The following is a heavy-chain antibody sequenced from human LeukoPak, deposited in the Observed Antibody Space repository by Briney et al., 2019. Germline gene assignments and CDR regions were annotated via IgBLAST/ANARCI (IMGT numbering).Heavy chain of an antibody. CDR2: INNNGGNT. CDR1: GFTFSSYA. CDR3: ANTLLWGYNWFDP. V-gene: IGHV3-23*01. Sequence: GSLRLSCAASGFTFSSYAMSWVRQAPGKGLEWVSTINNNGGNTYYADSVKGRFTISRDNSKNTLYLQMDCLRAEDTAVYYCANTLLWGYNWFDPWGQGTLVTVSS. J-gene: IGHJ5*02. D-gene: IGHD3-10*01.